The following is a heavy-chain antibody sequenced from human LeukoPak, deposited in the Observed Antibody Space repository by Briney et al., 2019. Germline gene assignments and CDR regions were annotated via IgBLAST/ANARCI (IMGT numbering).Heavy chain of an antibody. CDR3: ARDSSLNDFWSGYYHDAFDI. Sequence: PGGSLRLSCAASGFTFDDYGMSWVRQAPGKGLEWVSGINWNGGSTGYADSVKGRFTISRDNAKNSLYLQMNSLRAEDPALYYCARDSSLNDFWSGYYHDAFDIWGQGTMVTVS. J-gene: IGHJ3*02. V-gene: IGHV3-20*04. CDR2: INWNGGST. D-gene: IGHD3-3*01. CDR1: GFTFDDYG.